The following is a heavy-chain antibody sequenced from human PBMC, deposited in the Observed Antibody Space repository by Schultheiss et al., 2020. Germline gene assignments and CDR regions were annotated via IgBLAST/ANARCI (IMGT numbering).Heavy chain of an antibody. CDR2: ISYDGSTK. CDR3: ARVGDCSGGRCQGYFGMDV. D-gene: IGHD2-15*01. Sequence: GGSLRLSCAASGFTFSNYAMDWVRQAPGKGLEWVAVISYDGSTKHYAEFVKGRFTISRDNSKSTVYLQMNSLTTEDTAFYYCARVGDCSGGRCQGYFGMDVWGQGATVTVPS. J-gene: IGHJ6*02. V-gene: IGHV3-30*04. CDR1: GFTFSNYA.